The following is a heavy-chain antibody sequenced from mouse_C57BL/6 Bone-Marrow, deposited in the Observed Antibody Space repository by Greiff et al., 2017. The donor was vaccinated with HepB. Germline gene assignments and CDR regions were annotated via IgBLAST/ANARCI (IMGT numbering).Heavy chain of an antibody. CDR1: GFSLTSYA. Sequence: VQLVESGPGLVAPSQSLSITCTVSGFSLTSYAISWVRQPPGKGLEWLGVIWTGGGTNYNSALNSRLSISKDNSKSQVFLKMNSLQTDDTARYYCASLTTVVAHYAMDYWGQGTSVTVSS. CDR2: IWTGGGT. CDR3: ASLTTVVAHYAMDY. V-gene: IGHV2-9-1*01. D-gene: IGHD1-1*01. J-gene: IGHJ4*01.